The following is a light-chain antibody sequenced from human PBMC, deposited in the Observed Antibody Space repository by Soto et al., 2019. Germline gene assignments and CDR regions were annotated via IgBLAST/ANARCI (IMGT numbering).Light chain of an antibody. Sequence: EIVLTQSPATLSLSPGERATLSCMASQSVSSSYLAWYQQKPGQAPRLLIYGASSRATGIPDRFSGSGSGTEFTLTISSLQPDDFATYYCHQYNYYRPTFGQGTKVDIK. CDR1: QSVSSSY. CDR2: GAS. J-gene: IGKJ1*01. V-gene: IGKV3-20*01. CDR3: HQYNYYRPT.